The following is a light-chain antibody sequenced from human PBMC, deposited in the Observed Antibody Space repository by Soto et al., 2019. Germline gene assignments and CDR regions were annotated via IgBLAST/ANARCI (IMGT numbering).Light chain of an antibody. V-gene: IGKV3-11*01. CDR2: DVS. CDR1: QSISSY. CDR3: QQRSNWPPFT. Sequence: EIVFTQSPATLSLSPGERATLSCRASQSISSYLAWYQQKPGQAPRLLIYDVSNRAPGIPARFSGSGSGTDFTLTISSLEPEDFAVYYCQQRSNWPPFTFGPGTKVDIK. J-gene: IGKJ3*01.